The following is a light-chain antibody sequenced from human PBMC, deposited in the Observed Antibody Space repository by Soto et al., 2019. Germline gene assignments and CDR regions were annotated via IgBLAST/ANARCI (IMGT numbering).Light chain of an antibody. J-gene: IGKJ5*01. CDR3: QQRSNWPLIT. Sequence: EIVLTQSPGTLSLSPGERATLSCRASQSVGSTYLAWYQHKPGQAPRLLIYDASNRATGIPARFSGSGSGTDFSLTISSLEPEDFAVYYCQQRSNWPLITFGQGTRLEI. V-gene: IGKV3-11*01. CDR1: QSVGSTY. CDR2: DAS.